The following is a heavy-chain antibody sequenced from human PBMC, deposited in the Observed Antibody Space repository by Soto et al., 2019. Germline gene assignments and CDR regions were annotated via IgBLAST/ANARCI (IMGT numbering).Heavy chain of an antibody. V-gene: IGHV3-48*01. CDR3: ASPPRVDYPYYYSYAMDV. CDR2: ISSSSSTI. Sequence: EVQLVESGGGLVQPGGSLRLSCAASGFTFSSYSMNWVRQAPGKGLEWVSYISSSSSTIYYADSVKGRFTISRDNAKNSLYLKMNSLRAEDTAVYYCASPPRVDYPYYYSYAMDVWGEGTTVTVSS. J-gene: IGHJ6*04. D-gene: IGHD2-2*01. CDR1: GFTFSSYS.